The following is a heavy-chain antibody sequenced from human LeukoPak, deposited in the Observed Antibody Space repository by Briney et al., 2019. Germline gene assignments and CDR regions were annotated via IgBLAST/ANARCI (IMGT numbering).Heavy chain of an antibody. CDR1: EFTFSNYW. V-gene: IGHV3-7*01. Sequence: PGGSLRLSCAASEFTFSNYWMNWVRQAPGKGLEWVANIKQDGSEKYYVESVKGRFTISRDNAENSLYLQINSLRAEDTAVYYCARGGLLLWFGELFRAFDIWGQGTMVTVSS. J-gene: IGHJ3*02. D-gene: IGHD3-10*01. CDR2: IKQDGSEK. CDR3: ARGGLLLWFGELFRAFDI.